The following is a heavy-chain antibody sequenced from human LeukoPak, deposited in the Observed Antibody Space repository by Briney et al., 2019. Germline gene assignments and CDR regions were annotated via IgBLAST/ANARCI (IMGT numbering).Heavy chain of an antibody. V-gene: IGHV3-66*01. CDR1: GFTFSSYA. CDR3: ARIYPRLAAAGN. Sequence: GGSLRLSCSASGFTFSSYAMHWVRQAPGKGLEWVSVIYSGGSTYYADSVKGRFTISRDNSKNTLYLQMNSLRADDTAVYYCARIYPRLAAAGNWGQGTLVTVSS. CDR2: IYSGGST. D-gene: IGHD6-13*01. J-gene: IGHJ4*02.